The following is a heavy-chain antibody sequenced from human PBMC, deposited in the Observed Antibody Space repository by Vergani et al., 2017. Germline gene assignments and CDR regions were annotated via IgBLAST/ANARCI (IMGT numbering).Heavy chain of an antibody. V-gene: IGHV4-39*01. J-gene: IGHJ4*02. CDR3: ARLGYSGLDFDY. Sequence: QVLLQESGPGLVKPSETLSLTCTVSGGSVDSRKHYWGWIRQPPGKGLEWIGTVSYSGATYYTPSLKNRVKVSLNTSENQFSLQMSSVTAADTAVYYCARLGYSGLDFDYWGQGTLVTVSS. D-gene: IGHD5-12*01. CDR2: VSYSGAT. CDR1: GGSVDSRKHY.